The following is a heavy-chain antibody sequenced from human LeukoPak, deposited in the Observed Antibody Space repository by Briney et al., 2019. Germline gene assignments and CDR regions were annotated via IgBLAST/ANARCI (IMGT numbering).Heavy chain of an antibody. CDR1: GYTFTGYY. CDR2: INPNSGGT. Sequence: ASVKVSCKASGYTFTGYYMHWVRQAPGQGLEWMGWINPNSGGTNYAQKFQGRVTMTRDTSISTAYMELSRLRSDDTAVYYCARDWGGYSKAPADYWGQGTLVTVSS. V-gene: IGHV1-2*02. D-gene: IGHD6-13*01. CDR3: ARDWGGYSKAPADY. J-gene: IGHJ4*02.